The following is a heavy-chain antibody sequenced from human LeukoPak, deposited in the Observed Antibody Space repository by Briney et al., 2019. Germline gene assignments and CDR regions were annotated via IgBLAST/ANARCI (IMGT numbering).Heavy chain of an antibody. Sequence: SETLSLTCTVSGGSIGNYYWSWIRQTPGKGLEWIGYVYYTGSTNYNPSLQSRVRLSVDTSRNQFSLKLNSLTAADTAVYYCARHTGGSVRGCFDPWGQGTLVTAST. CDR3: ARHTGGSVRGCFDP. D-gene: IGHD2-8*02. CDR1: GGSIGNYY. CDR2: VYYTGST. J-gene: IGHJ5*02. V-gene: IGHV4-59*01.